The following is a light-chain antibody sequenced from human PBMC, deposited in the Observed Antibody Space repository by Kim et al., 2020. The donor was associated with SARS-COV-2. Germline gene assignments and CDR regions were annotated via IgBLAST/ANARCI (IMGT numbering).Light chain of an antibody. Sequence: ASVGDRVTITCLASQSISSWLAWYQQKPGKAPKLLIYKASSLESGVPSRFSGSGSGTEFTLTISSLQPDDFATYYCQQYNSYPLTFGGGTKVDIK. J-gene: IGKJ4*01. CDR1: QSISSW. CDR2: KAS. CDR3: QQYNSYPLT. V-gene: IGKV1-5*03.